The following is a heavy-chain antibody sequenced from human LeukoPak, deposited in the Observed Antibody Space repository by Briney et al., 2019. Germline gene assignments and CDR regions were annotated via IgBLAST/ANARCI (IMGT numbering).Heavy chain of an antibody. V-gene: IGHV1-24*01. J-gene: IGHJ4*02. Sequence: EASVRVSCKVSGYTLTDFSIHWVRQAPGKGLEWMGGFDPEDGETIYAQKFQGRVTMTEDTSTDTAYMELSSLRSEDTAVYYCATVARFDWPQLYDFWGQGTLVTVSS. D-gene: IGHD3/OR15-3a*01. CDR2: FDPEDGET. CDR1: GYTLTDFS. CDR3: ATVARFDWPQLYDF.